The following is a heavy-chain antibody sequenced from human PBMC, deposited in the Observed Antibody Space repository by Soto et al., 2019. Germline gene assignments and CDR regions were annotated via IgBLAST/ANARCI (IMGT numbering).Heavy chain of an antibody. Sequence: VQVVESGGGLVQPGRSLRLSCAGSGFTFKDYAMHWVRQAPGKGLEWVAGISWNSVSIGYADSVKGRFTISRDDAKNSLYLQMISLRTEDTALYYCAKVDFDILTGLDYWGRGTLVTVSS. CDR2: ISWNSVSI. CDR1: GFTFKDYA. D-gene: IGHD3-9*01. J-gene: IGHJ4*02. V-gene: IGHV3-9*01. CDR3: AKVDFDILTGLDY.